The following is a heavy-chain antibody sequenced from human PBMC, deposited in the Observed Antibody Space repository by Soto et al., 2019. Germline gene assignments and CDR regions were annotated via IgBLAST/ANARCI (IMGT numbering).Heavy chain of an antibody. D-gene: IGHD3-22*01. Sequence: PSETLSLTCTVSGGSISSDDYYWSWIRQAPGRGLEWIGYIHSSGSIYYNPSLKSRATMSIDTARNQFSLKVSSVTVADTAVYYCARDLDGLHDDNSGPYHRRGWGQGTLVTVSS. CDR3: ARDLDGLHDDNSGPYHRRG. CDR1: GGSISSDDYY. CDR2: IHSSGSI. J-gene: IGHJ1*01. V-gene: IGHV4-30-4*01.